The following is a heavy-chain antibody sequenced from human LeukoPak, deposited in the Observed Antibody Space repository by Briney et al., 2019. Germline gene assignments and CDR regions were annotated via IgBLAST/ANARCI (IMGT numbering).Heavy chain of an antibody. D-gene: IGHD6-6*01. J-gene: IGHJ6*02. CDR3: ARDSSTWPRGGMDV. V-gene: IGHV6-1*01. CDR1: GDSVSSNSAA. Sequence: SQTLSLTCGISGDSVSSNSAAWNWIRQSPSRGLEWLGRTYHRSQWYNDYAVSVRSRITINPDTSKNQFSLQLNSVTPEDTALYFCARDSSTWPRGGMDVWGQGTTVTVSS. CDR2: TYHRSQWYN.